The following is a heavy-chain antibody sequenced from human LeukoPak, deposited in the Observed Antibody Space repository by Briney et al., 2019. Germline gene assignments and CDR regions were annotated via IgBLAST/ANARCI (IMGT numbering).Heavy chain of an antibody. V-gene: IGHV4-34*01. J-gene: IGHJ4*02. CDR1: GGSFSGYY. CDR3: ARGLDCSSTSCYIDY. D-gene: IGHD2-2*02. Sequence: PSETLSLTCAVYGGSFSGYYWSWIRQPPGKGLEWIGEINHSGSTNYNPSLKSRVTISVDTSKNQFSLKLSSVTAADTAVYYCARGLDCSSTSCYIDYWGQGTLVTVSS. CDR2: INHSGST.